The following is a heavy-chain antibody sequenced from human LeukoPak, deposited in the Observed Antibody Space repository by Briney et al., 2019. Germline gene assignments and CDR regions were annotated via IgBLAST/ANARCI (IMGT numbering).Heavy chain of an antibody. CDR3: ARLDRVLATILDY. CDR2: IYPGDSDT. CDR1: GYSFTSYW. Sequence: GESLKISFKGSGYSFTSYWIGWVRQLPGKGLEWMGIIYPGDSDTRYSPSFQGQVTISADTSISTAYLQWSSLKASDTAMYYCARLDRVLATILDYWGQGTLVTVSS. J-gene: IGHJ4*02. D-gene: IGHD5-24*01. V-gene: IGHV5-51*01.